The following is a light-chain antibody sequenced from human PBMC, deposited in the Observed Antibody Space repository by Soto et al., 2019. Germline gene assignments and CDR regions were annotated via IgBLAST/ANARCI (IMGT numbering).Light chain of an antibody. CDR3: RQHHIWPQT. Sequence: EIVLTQSPGTLSLSPGERATLXCMASQSVSSSFLAWYQQKVGQAPRLLIYDVSTRATGIPARFSGSGSGTEFTLTISSLQSEDFAVYCCRQHHIWPQTFGLGTKVDIK. CDR2: DVS. V-gene: IGKV3-15*01. CDR1: QSVSSSF. J-gene: IGKJ1*01.